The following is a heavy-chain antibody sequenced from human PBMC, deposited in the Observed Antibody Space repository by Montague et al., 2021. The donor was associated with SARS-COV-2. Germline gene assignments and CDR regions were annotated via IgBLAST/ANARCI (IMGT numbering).Heavy chain of an antibody. V-gene: IGHV4-61*02. CDR1: GGSISSGSYY. Sequence: TLSLTCTVSGGSISSGSYYWSWIRQPAGKGLEWIGRIYTSGSTNYNPSLKSRVTISVDTSKNQFSLKLSSVTAADTAVYYCARAPDVDTAMVNYYYGMDVWGQGTTVTGSS. CDR2: IYTSGST. D-gene: IGHD5-18*01. CDR3: ARAPDVDTAMVNYYYGMDV. J-gene: IGHJ6*02.